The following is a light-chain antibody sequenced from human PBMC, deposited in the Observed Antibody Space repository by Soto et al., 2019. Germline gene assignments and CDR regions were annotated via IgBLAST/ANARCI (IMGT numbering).Light chain of an antibody. CDR1: QSISSY. CDR2: AAS. V-gene: IGKV1-39*01. CDR3: QQYHSDSWT. J-gene: IGKJ1*01. Sequence: DIQMTQSPSSLSASVGDRVTITCRASQSISSYLNWYQQKPGKAPKLLIYAASSLQSGVPSRFSGSGSGTEFTLSISSLQPDDFATYYCQQYHSDSWTFGQGTKVDI.